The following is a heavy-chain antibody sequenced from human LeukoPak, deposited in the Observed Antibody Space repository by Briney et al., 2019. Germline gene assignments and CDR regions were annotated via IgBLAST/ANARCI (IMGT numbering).Heavy chain of an antibody. D-gene: IGHD1-14*01. CDR3: ARAPQSRRL. J-gene: IGHJ2*01. V-gene: IGHV3-48*03. Sequence: PGGSLRLSCAASGFTFSSYEMNWVRQAPGKGLEWVSYISSSGSTTYYADSVKGRFTFSRDNAKNSLYLQMNSLRAEDTAVYYCARAPQSRRLWGRGTLVTVSS. CDR2: ISSSGSTT. CDR1: GFTFSSYE.